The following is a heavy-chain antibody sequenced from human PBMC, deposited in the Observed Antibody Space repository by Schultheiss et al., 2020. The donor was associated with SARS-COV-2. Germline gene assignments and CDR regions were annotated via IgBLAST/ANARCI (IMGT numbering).Heavy chain of an antibody. Sequence: GGSLRLSCAASGFTFSTYGMHWVRQAPGKGLEWVAVIWHDGSNKFYADSVKGRFTISRDNSENTLDLQMNSLRAEDTAVYYCASNTMTHDYWGQGTLVTVSS. V-gene: IGHV3-33*01. D-gene: IGHD3-3*01. CDR3: ASNTMTHDY. CDR1: GFTFSTYG. CDR2: IWHDGSNK. J-gene: IGHJ4*02.